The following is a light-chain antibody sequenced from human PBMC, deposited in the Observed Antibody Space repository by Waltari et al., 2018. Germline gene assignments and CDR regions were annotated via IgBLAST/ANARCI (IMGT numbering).Light chain of an antibody. V-gene: IGLV2-14*03. CDR1: SSDVVTYNY. CDR3: CSYTTSSTWV. Sequence: QSAPTHPPSVSGSAGQSVTISCTGTSSDVVTYNYVSWYQQHPGKAPKLMIYGVSNRPSGVSDRFSGSKSGNTASLTISGLQAEDEADYYCCSYTTSSTWVFGGGTRLTVL. J-gene: IGLJ2*01. CDR2: GVS.